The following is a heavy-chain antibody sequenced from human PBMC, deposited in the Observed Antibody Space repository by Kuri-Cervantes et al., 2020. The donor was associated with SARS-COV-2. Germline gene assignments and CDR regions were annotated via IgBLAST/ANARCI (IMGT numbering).Heavy chain of an antibody. CDR3: ARDQDIVVVVAATPGRGAFDI. Sequence: ASVKVSCKASGPTFINHYIHWVRQAPGQGLEWMGWINPNSGGTNYAQKFQGRVTMTRDTSISTAYMELSRLRSDDTAVYYCARDQDIVVVVAATPGRGAFDIWGQGTMVTVSS. CDR1: GPTFINHY. V-gene: IGHV1-2*02. CDR2: INPNSGGT. D-gene: IGHD2-15*01. J-gene: IGHJ3*02.